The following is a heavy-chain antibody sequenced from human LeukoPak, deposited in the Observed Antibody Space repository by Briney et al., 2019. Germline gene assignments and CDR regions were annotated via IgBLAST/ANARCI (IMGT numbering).Heavy chain of an antibody. CDR2: IKQDGSEK. D-gene: IGHD3-22*01. V-gene: IGHV3-7*01. CDR3: ARAGRYYYDSSGYYYS. CDR1: GFTFSSYW. J-gene: IGHJ4*02. Sequence: GGSLRLSCAASGFTFSSYWMSWVRQAPGKELEWVANIKQDGSEKYYVDSVKGRFTISRDNAKNSLYLQMNSLRAEDTAVYYCARAGRYYYDSSGYYYSWGQGTLVTVSS.